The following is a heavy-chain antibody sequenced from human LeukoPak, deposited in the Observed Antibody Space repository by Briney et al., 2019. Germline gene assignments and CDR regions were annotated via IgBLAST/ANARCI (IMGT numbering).Heavy chain of an antibody. V-gene: IGHV4-30-2*01. D-gene: IGHD1-26*01. CDR2: IYHSGST. Sequence: SETLSLTCAVSGGSISSGGYSWSWIRQPPGKGLEWIGYIYHSGSTYYNPSLKSRVTISVDRSKNQFSLKLSSVTAADTAVYYCARDGLGAAFDIWGQGTMVTVSS. J-gene: IGHJ3*02. CDR3: ARDGLGAAFDI. CDR1: GGSISSGGYS.